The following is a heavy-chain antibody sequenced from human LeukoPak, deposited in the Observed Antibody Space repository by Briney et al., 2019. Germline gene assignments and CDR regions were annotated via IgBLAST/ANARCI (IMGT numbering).Heavy chain of an antibody. CDR3: ARSGYDSSRYYYYVDV. CDR1: GGSISSYY. D-gene: IGHD5-12*01. CDR2: IYYSGST. V-gene: IGHV4-59*12. Sequence: SETLSLTCTVSGGSISSYYWSWLRQPPGKGLEWIGYIYYSGSTNYNPSLKSRVTISVDTYKNQFSLKLSSVTAADTAVYYCARSGYDSSRYYYYVDVWGKGTTVTISS. J-gene: IGHJ6*03.